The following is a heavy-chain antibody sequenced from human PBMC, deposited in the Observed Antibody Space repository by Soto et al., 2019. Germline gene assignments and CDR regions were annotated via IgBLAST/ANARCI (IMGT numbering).Heavy chain of an antibody. CDR1: GYTLTELS. V-gene: IGHV1-24*01. D-gene: IGHD3-10*01. CDR2: FDPEDADS. J-gene: IGHJ4*02. Sequence: GASVKVSCKVSGYTLTELSMHWVRQAPGKGLEWMGGFDPEDADSIYAQKFQGRVTMTEDTSTDTAYMELSNLRSEDTAVYYCATLKSDLGLSGNYFNHFDYWGQGTLVTVSS. CDR3: ATLKSDLGLSGNYFNHFDY.